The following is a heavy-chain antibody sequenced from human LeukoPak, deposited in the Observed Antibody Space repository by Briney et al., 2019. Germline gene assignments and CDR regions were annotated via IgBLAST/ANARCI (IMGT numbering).Heavy chain of an antibody. CDR1: GFTFSRYW. J-gene: IGHJ4*02. D-gene: IGHD1-26*01. CDR2: INSDGSYT. CDR3: TRVAGSGSVD. V-gene: IGHV3-74*01. Sequence: LPGGSLRLSCAASGFTFSRYWMHWVRQAPGKGLVWVSRINSDGSYTSYADFVKGRFTISRDNAKNTLHLQMNSLRAEDTAVYYCTRVAGSGSVDWGQGTLVTVSS.